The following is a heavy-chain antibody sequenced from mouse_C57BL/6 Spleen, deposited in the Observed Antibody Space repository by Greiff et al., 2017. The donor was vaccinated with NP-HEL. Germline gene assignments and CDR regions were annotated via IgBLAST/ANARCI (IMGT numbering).Heavy chain of an antibody. D-gene: IGHD2-4*01. CDR1: GYTFTSYG. V-gene: IGHV1-81*01. J-gene: IGHJ3*01. CDR2: IYPRSGNT. CDR3: ARWPPIYYDYGGFAY. Sequence: VQLQQSGAELARPGASVKLSCKASGYTFTSYGISWVKQRTGQGLEWIGEIYPRSGNTYYNEKFKGKATLTADKSSSTAYMELRSLTSEDSAVYFCARWPPIYYDYGGFAYWGQGTLVTVSA.